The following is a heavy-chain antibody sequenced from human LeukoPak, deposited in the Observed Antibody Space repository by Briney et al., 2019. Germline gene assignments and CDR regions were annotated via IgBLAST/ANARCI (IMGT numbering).Heavy chain of an antibody. CDR2: ISYDGSNK. D-gene: IGHD4-17*01. CDR1: GFTFSSYG. J-gene: IGHJ4*02. Sequence: GGPLRLSCAASGFTFSSYGMHWVRQAPGKGLEWVAVISYDGSNKYYADSVKGRFTISRDNSKNTLYLQMNSLRAEDTAVYYCAKSGRNGAKGPFDYWGQGTLVTVSS. V-gene: IGHV3-30*18. CDR3: AKSGRNGAKGPFDY.